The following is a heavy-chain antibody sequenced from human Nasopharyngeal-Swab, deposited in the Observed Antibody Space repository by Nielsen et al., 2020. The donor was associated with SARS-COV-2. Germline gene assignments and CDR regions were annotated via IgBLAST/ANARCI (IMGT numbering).Heavy chain of an antibody. CDR2: IKSKTDGGTT. D-gene: IGHD3-3*01. CDR3: ARDGLDYDFWSAYFMDV. Sequence: GESLKISCAASGFTFSNAWMSWVRQAPGKGLEGVGRIKSKTDGGTTDYAAPVKGRFTISRDDSKNTLYLQMNSLRAEDTAVYYCARDGLDYDFWSAYFMDVWGQGTTVTVSS. J-gene: IGHJ6*02. CDR1: GFTFSNAW. V-gene: IGHV3-15*01.